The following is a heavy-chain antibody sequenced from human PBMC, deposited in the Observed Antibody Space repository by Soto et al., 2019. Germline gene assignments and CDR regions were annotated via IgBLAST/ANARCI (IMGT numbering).Heavy chain of an antibody. J-gene: IGHJ4*02. V-gene: IGHV1-3*01. Sequence: ASVKVSCKASGSTSTNYGMHWVRQAPGQRLEWMGWINAGSGNTKYSQKFQGRITITRDTSASTAYMELSSLRSEDTAVYYCARGIAARPSRSSDYWGQGALVTVSS. CDR2: INAGSGNT. CDR1: GSTSTNYG. D-gene: IGHD6-6*01. CDR3: ARGIAARPSRSSDY.